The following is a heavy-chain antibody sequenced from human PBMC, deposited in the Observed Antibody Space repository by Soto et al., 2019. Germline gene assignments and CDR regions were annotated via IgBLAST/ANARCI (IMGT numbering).Heavy chain of an antibody. CDR2: ISSSSSTL. Sequence: GGSLRLSCEDSGFTFSRYEMNWVRQAPGKGLEWVSYISSSSSTLYYADSVKGRFTISRDNAKNSLYLQMNSLRAADTAVYYCARGGSLSYFWYFDLWCRGTLVTLSS. CDR1: GFTFSRYE. V-gene: IGHV3-48*03. J-gene: IGHJ2*01. CDR3: ARGGSLSYFWYFDL. D-gene: IGHD3-10*01.